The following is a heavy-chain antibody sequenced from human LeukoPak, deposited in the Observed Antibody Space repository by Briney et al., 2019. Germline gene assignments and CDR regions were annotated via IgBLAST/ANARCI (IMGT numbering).Heavy chain of an antibody. V-gene: IGHV3-11*06. CDR2: ISSSSSYT. CDR3: ARFHYDRVYYFDY. J-gene: IGHJ4*02. D-gene: IGHD3-22*01. Sequence: KPGGSLRLSCAASGFTFSDYYMSWIRQAPGKGLEWVSYISSSSSYTNYADSAKGRFTISRDNAKNSLYLQMNSLRAEDTAVYYCARFHYDRVYYFDYWGQGTLVTVSS. CDR1: GFTFSDYY.